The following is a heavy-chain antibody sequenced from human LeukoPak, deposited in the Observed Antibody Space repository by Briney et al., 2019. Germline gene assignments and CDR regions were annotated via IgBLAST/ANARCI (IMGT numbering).Heavy chain of an antibody. D-gene: IGHD3-3*01. Sequence: GGSLRLSCTASGFTFADYAVNWFRQAPGKGLEWVGFIRSKAYGGTTEYAASVKGRFTVSRDDSKSIAYLQMNSLKTEDTAVYYCTRDIDVLRFLQWSTDAFDIWGQGTMVTVSS. CDR1: GFTFADYA. V-gene: IGHV3-49*03. CDR2: IRSKAYGGTT. CDR3: TRDIDVLRFLQWSTDAFDI. J-gene: IGHJ3*02.